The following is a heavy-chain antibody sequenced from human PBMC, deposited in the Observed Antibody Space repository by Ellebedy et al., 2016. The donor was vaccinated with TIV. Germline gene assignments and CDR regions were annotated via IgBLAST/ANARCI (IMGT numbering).Heavy chain of an antibody. V-gene: IGHV1-46*04. CDR3: SRGWGRFKTTYLDDY. Sequence: AASVKVSCKASGYTFSSYFMHWVRQAPGQGLEWMGIINPSVGSTTYAQNLQGRFTMTRDTSTTTVYMELSSLRSEDTAIYFCSRGWGRFKTTYLDDYWGQGTLVTVSS. CDR1: GYTFSSYF. CDR2: INPSVGST. J-gene: IGHJ4*02. D-gene: IGHD2/OR15-2a*01.